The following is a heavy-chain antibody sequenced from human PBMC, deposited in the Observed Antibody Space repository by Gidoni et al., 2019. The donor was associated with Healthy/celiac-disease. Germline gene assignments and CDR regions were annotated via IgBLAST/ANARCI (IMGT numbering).Heavy chain of an antibody. D-gene: IGHD3-10*01. CDR2: IYTSGST. CDR3: ARSYFMVRGVIIGPPGFDP. Sequence: QVQLQESGPGLVKPSQTLSLTCTVSGGSISSGSYYWNWIRQPAGKGLEWIGRIYTSGSTNYNPSLKSRVTISVDTSKNQFSLKLSSVTAADTAVYYCARSYFMVRGVIIGPPGFDPWGQGTLVTVSS. J-gene: IGHJ5*02. V-gene: IGHV4-61*02. CDR1: GGSISSGSYY.